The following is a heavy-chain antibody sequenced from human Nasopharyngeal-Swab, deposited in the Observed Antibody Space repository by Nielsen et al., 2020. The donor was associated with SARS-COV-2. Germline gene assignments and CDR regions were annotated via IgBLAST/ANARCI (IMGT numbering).Heavy chain of an antibody. CDR1: GFTFSSYA. D-gene: IGHD4-17*01. V-gene: IGHV3-21*01. Sequence: GESLKISCAASGFTFSSYAMSWVRQAPGKGLEWVSSISSSSSYIYYADSVKGRFTISRDNAKNSLYLQMNSLRAEDTAVYYCARTRSPYGDYVDFDYWGQGTLVTVSS. J-gene: IGHJ4*02. CDR3: ARTRSPYGDYVDFDY. CDR2: ISSSSSYI.